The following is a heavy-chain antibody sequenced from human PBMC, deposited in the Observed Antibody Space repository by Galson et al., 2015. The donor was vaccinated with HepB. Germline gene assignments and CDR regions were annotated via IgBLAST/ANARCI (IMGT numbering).Heavy chain of an antibody. CDR3: ARHPADSSGYYLGDLDY. CDR1: GYSFTSYW. V-gene: IGHV5-10-1*01. CDR2: IDPSDSYT. D-gene: IGHD3-22*01. Sequence: QSGAEVKKPGESLRISCKGSGYSFTSYWISWVRQMPGKGLEWMGRIDPSDSYTNYSPSFQGHVTISADKSISTAYLQWSSLKASDTAMYYCARHPADSSGYYLGDLDYWGQGTLVTVSS. J-gene: IGHJ4*02.